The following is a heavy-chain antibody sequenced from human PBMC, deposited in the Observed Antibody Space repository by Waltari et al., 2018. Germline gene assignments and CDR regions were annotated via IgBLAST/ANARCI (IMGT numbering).Heavy chain of an antibody. D-gene: IGHD3-9*01. CDR1: GGTFSSYA. Sequence: QVQLVQSGAEVKKPGSSVKVSCKASGGTFSSYAISWVRQAPGQGLEWMGGIIPSFGTANYAQKFQGRVTITADKSTSTAYMELSSLRSEDTAVYYCARVLRYFDWLLSGGGYGMDVWGQGTTVTVSS. CDR3: ARVLRYFDWLLSGGGYGMDV. V-gene: IGHV1-69*06. J-gene: IGHJ6*02. CDR2: IIPSFGTA.